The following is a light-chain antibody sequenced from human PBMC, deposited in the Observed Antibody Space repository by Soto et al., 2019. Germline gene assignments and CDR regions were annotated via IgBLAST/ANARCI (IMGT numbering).Light chain of an antibody. V-gene: IGKV3-11*01. J-gene: IGKJ1*01. CDR2: DAS. CDR1: QSVSSY. CDR3: QQRSNWPPVWT. Sequence: EIVLTQSPATLSLSPGERATLSFMAIQSVSSYLAWYQQKPGQAPRLLIYDASNRATGIPARFSGSGSGTDFTLTISSLEPEDFAVYYCQQRSNWPPVWTFGQGTKVDIK.